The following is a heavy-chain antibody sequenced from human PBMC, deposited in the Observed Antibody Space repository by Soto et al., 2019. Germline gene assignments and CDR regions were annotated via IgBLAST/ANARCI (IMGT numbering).Heavy chain of an antibody. CDR1: GFTFSSYG. CDR2: ISYDGSNK. J-gene: IGHJ6*02. V-gene: IGHV3-30*18. CDR3: AKDALGQYQLPKGYYYYGMDV. Sequence: GGSLRLSCAASGFTFSSYGMHWVRQAPGKGLEWVAVISYDGSNKYYADSVKGRFTISRDNSKNTLYLQMNSLRAEATAVYYCAKDALGQYQLPKGYYYYGMDVWGQGTTVTVSS. D-gene: IGHD2-2*01.